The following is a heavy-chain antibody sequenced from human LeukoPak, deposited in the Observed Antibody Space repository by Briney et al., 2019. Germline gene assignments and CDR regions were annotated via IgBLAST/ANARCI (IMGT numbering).Heavy chain of an antibody. Sequence: TGGSLRLSCAASGFTFSGFAMSWVRRTPGKGLEWVSGISGSGDNTLYADSVKGRFTISRDTSKNTLFLQMNSLRREDTAVYYCARGQLLLEGYFYYMDVWGEGTTVTVSS. CDR3: ARGQLLLEGYFYYMDV. CDR2: ISGSGDNT. CDR1: GFTFSGFA. V-gene: IGHV3-23*01. D-gene: IGHD2-2*01. J-gene: IGHJ6*03.